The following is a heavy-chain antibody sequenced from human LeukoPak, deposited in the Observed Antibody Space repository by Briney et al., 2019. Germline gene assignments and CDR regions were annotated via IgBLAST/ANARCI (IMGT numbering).Heavy chain of an antibody. CDR3: AKDGSSWYFLAEYFQH. D-gene: IGHD6-13*01. V-gene: IGHV3-23*01. CDR1: GFTFNSYA. J-gene: IGHJ1*01. Sequence: GGSLRLSCAASGFTFNSYAMSWVRQAPGKGLEWVSTISGSGVSTYYADSVKGRFTISRDNSKNTLYLQMNSLRAEDTAVYYCAKDGSSWYFLAEYFQHWGQGTLVTVSS. CDR2: ISGSGVST.